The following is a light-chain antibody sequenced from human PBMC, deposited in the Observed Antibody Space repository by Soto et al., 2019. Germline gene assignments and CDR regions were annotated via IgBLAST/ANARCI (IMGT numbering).Light chain of an antibody. CDR1: QSTTY. V-gene: IGKV3-20*01. Sequence: EVVLTQSPGTLSLSPGDKASLSCRASQSTTYLAWYQQKYGQPPRLLIYGSSTRTPDTPDRFSASGSGPDFTPTINSLEPEDLAVYCSQRYGQSQWTCGQGTNVDIK. CDR3: QRYGQSQWT. J-gene: IGKJ1*01. CDR2: GSS.